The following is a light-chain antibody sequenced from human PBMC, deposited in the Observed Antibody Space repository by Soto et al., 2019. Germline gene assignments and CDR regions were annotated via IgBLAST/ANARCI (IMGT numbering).Light chain of an antibody. J-gene: IGKJ2*01. V-gene: IGKV3-15*01. Sequence: EIVMTQSPATLSVSPGERATLSCRASQSVNSNLAWYQQRPGQAPRLLIYGASTRATGVPARFSGSGSGTEFTITISSLQSEDFADYYCQQYNNWYTFGQGTKLEIK. CDR2: GAS. CDR3: QQYNNWYT. CDR1: QSVNSN.